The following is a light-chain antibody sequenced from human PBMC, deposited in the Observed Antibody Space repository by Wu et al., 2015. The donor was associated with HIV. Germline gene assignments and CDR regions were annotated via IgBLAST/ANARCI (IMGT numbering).Light chain of an antibody. CDR3: QHYYGYPLI. CDR1: QTIRTW. J-gene: IGKJ3*01. CDR2: EAS. V-gene: IGKV1-5*03. Sequence: IQMTQSPSTLAASVGDRVTVTCRASQTIRTWLAWYQQKPGQAPKLLIYEASTLESGVPSRFSGSGSGTEFTLTISSLQPDDFATYYCQHYYGYPLIFGPGTKVHIK.